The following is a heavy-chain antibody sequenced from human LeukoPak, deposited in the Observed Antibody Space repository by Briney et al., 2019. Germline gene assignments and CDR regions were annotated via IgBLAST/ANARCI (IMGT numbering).Heavy chain of an antibody. V-gene: IGHV5-51*01. CDR2: INPGEPDY. D-gene: IGHD1-1*01. CDR3: ARDGYWNDDNYYYMDV. Sequence: GESLKISCKWSGYSFTSYWIGWVRHMPGEGLEWMSIINPGEPDYRYSRSFQGQVTISDEKYISTDYLQWGSLKASDTAMYYCARDGYWNDDNYYYMDVWGKGTTVTVSS. J-gene: IGHJ6*03. CDR1: GYSFTSYW.